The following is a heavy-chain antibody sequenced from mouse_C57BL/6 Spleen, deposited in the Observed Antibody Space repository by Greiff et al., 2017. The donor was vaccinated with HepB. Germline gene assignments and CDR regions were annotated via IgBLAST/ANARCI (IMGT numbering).Heavy chain of an antibody. CDR2: IRNKANGYTT. D-gene: IGHD2-2*01. CDR1: GFTFTDYY. V-gene: IGHV7-3*01. J-gene: IGHJ2*01. CDR3: ARHDGYDFDY. Sequence: EVKLVESGGGLVQPGGSLSLSCAASGFTFTDYYMSWVRQPPGKALEWLGFIRNKANGYTTEYSASVKGRFTISRDNSQSILYLQMNALRAEDSATYYCARHDGYDFDYWGEGTTLTVSS.